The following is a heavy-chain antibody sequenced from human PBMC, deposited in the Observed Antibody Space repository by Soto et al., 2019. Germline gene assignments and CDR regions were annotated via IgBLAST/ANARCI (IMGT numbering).Heavy chain of an antibody. J-gene: IGHJ3*02. Sequence: LRLSCAASGFTFSSYAMHWVRQAPGKGLEWVAVVSYDGSNKYYADSGKGRFTISRDNSKNTLYLQMNSLRAEDTAVYYCAAAPSGKIGYFDWLPYGNDAFDIWGQGTMVTVSS. V-gene: IGHV3-30-3*01. CDR1: GFTFSSYA. CDR3: AAAPSGKIGYFDWLPYGNDAFDI. CDR2: VSYDGSNK. D-gene: IGHD3-9*01.